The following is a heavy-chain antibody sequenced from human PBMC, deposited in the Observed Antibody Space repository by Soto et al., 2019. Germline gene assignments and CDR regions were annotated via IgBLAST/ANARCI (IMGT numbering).Heavy chain of an antibody. D-gene: IGHD5-12*01. V-gene: IGHV3-72*01. CDR1: GFTFSDHY. J-gene: IGHJ4*02. Sequence: ESGGGLVQPGGSLRLSCAASGFTFSDHYMDWVRQAPGKGLEWVGRTRSKANSYTTEYAASVKGRFTISRDDSKNSLYLQMNSLKTEDTAVYYCARDRRGDSGYDYWGQGTLVTVSS. CDR2: TRSKANSYTT. CDR3: ARDRRGDSGYDY.